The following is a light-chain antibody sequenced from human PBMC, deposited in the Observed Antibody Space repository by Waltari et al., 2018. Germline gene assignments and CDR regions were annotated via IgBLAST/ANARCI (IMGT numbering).Light chain of an antibody. CDR3: AAWDDSLNGPL. V-gene: IGLV1-44*01. Sequence: QSVLTQPPSASGTPGQRVTISCSGSTSNIGSNTVTWYQQLPGTAPKLLIYSNNRRPSGVPDRFSGSKSGTSASLAISGLQSEDEADYYCAAWDDSLNGPLFGGGTKLTVL. CDR2: SNN. CDR1: TSNIGSNT. J-gene: IGLJ2*01.